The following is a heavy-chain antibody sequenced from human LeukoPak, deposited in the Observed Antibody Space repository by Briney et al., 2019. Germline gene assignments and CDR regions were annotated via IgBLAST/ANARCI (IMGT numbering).Heavy chain of an antibody. CDR1: GFTFSSYA. D-gene: IGHD2-15*01. CDR2: ISSSSSYI. J-gene: IGHJ6*02. CDR3: ASGGSCSGANCYYGMDV. V-gene: IGHV3-21*01. Sequence: PGGSLRLSCAASGFTFSSYAMNWVRQAPGKGLEWVSSISSSSSYIYYADSVKGRFTISRDNAKNSLYLQMNSLRAEDTAVYYCASGGSCSGANCYYGMDVWGQGTTVTVSS.